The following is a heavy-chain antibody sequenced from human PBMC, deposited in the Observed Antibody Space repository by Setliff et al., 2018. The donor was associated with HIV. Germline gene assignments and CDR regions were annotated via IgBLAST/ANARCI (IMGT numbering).Heavy chain of an antibody. D-gene: IGHD1-26*01. CDR2: ISSSRSTI. CDR1: GFTFSSYE. V-gene: IGHV3-48*03. Sequence: LRLSCAASGFTFSSYEMHWVRQAPGKGLEWLSYISSSRSTIYYADPVKGRFTISRDNAKNSVYLQMNSLRAEDTAVYYCARDGGSSPSPVSDYYYYYMDVWGKGTTVTVSS. CDR3: ARDGGSSPSPVSDYYYYYMDV. J-gene: IGHJ6*03.